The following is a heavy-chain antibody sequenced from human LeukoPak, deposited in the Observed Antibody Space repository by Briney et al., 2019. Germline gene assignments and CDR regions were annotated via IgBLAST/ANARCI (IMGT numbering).Heavy chain of an antibody. CDR2: IIPIFGTA. D-gene: IGHD1-1*01. J-gene: IGHJ5*02. CDR3: AHQFWKARDWFDP. V-gene: IGHV1-69*01. Sequence: SVKVSCKASGGAFSSYAISWVRQAPGQGLEWMGGIIPIFGTANYAQKFQGRVTITADESTSTAYMELSSLRSEDTAVYYCAHQFWKARDWFDPWGQGTLVTVSS. CDR1: GGAFSSYA.